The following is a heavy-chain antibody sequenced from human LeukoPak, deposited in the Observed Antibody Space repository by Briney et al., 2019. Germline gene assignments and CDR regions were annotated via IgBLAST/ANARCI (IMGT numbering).Heavy chain of an antibody. CDR2: INPNSGGT. V-gene: IGHV1-2*02. CDR1: GYTFTGYY. D-gene: IGHD3-22*01. Sequence: ASVKVSCKASGYTFTGYYMHWVRQAPGQGLEWMGWINPNSGGTNYAQKFQGRVTMTRDTSISTAYMELSRLRSDDTAVYYCARRSSPWLLLPYYWGQGTLVAVSS. CDR3: ARRSSPWLLLPYY. J-gene: IGHJ4*02.